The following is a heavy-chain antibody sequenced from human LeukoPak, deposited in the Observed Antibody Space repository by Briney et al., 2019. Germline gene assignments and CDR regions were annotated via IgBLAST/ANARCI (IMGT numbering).Heavy chain of an antibody. Sequence: PGRSLRLSCAASGFTFSSYAMHWVRQAPGKGLEWVAVLSYDGSNKYYADSVKGRFTISRDNSKNTLYLQMNSLRAEDTAVYYCARAGGVRFLEIESYYYYYMDVWGKGTTVTVSS. CDR2: LSYDGSNK. CDR3: ARAGGVRFLEIESYYYYYMDV. CDR1: GFTFSSYA. D-gene: IGHD3-3*01. V-gene: IGHV3-30-3*01. J-gene: IGHJ6*03.